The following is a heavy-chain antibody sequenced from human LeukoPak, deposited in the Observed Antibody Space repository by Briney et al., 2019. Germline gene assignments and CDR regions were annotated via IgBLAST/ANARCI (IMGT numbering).Heavy chain of an antibody. D-gene: IGHD5-18*01. CDR3: VKVSSYGFYDY. CDR1: GFTFSDCT. CDR2: ISPTGGGT. J-gene: IGHJ4*02. Sequence: GGSLRLSCSASGFTFSDCTMHWVRQAPGKGLEYVSSISPTGGGTYFADSVKGRFTISRDNSKNTLYLQMSSLRAEDTAVYYCVKVSSYGFYDYWGQGTLVTVSS. V-gene: IGHV3-64D*06.